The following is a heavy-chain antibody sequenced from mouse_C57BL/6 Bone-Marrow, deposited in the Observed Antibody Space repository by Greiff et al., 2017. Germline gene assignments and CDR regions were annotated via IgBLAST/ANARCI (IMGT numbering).Heavy chain of an antibody. J-gene: IGHJ4*01. CDR2: INPGSGGA. CDR3: DSLDY. CDR1: GYAFTNYL. V-gene: IGHV1-54*01. Sequence: QVQLQQSGAELVRPGTSVKVSCKASGYAFTNYLIEWVKQRPGQGLEWNGVINPGSGGANYNEKSEGKATRTADTSPSTAFLQLSSQTSGVSAVYFCDSLDYWGQGTSVTVSS.